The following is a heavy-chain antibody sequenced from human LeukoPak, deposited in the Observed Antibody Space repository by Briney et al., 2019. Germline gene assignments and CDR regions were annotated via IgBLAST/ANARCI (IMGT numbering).Heavy chain of an antibody. Sequence: GGSLRLSCAASGFTFSSYGMHWVRQAPGKGLEWVAVIWYDGSNKYYADSVKGRFTTSRDNSKNTLYLQMNSLRAEDTAVYYCARDRGRGATTPGYWGQGTLVTVSS. V-gene: IGHV3-33*01. D-gene: IGHD1-26*01. J-gene: IGHJ4*02. CDR1: GFTFSSYG. CDR3: ARDRGRGATTPGY. CDR2: IWYDGSNK.